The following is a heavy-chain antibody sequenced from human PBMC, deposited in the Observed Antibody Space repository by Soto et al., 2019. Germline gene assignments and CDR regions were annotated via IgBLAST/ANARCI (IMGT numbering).Heavy chain of an antibody. Sequence: SVKVSCKASRVAFSKFIVTWVRQAPGLGLEWVGGIIPIFGTANYTQKFQGRVTITADESTSTSYMEVNNLRSEDTAVYYCAKVRYSSPMGYYYGMDVWGQGTTVTVSS. J-gene: IGHJ6*02. V-gene: IGHV1-69*13. D-gene: IGHD6-19*01. CDR1: RVAFSKFI. CDR3: AKVRYSSPMGYYYGMDV. CDR2: IIPIFGTA.